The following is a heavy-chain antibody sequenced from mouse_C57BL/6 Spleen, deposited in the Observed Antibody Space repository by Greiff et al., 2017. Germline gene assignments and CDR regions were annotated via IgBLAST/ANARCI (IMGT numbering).Heavy chain of an antibody. J-gene: IGHJ1*03. CDR3: ARSDDGYFGYWYFDV. D-gene: IGHD2-3*01. CDR2: ISYSGST. V-gene: IGHV3-8*01. CDR1: GYSITSDY. Sequence: EVQLQESGPGLAKPSQTLSLTCSVTGYSITSDYWNWIRKFPGNKLEYMGYISYSGSTYYNPSLKSRISITRDTSKNQYYLQLSSVTTEDTATYYCARSDDGYFGYWYFDVWGTGTTVTVSS.